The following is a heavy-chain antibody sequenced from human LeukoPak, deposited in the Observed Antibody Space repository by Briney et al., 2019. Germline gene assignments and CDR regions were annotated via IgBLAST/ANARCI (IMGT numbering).Heavy chain of an antibody. D-gene: IGHD3-22*01. Sequence: GGSLRLSCAASGFIVSSNYMSWVRQAPGKGLEWLSYISHSGSNLDYAESVRGRFTISRDNANHSLYLQINSLRAEDTAVYYCARGDSSGVPDYWGQGTLVTVSS. CDR1: GFIVSSNY. CDR2: ISHSGSNL. CDR3: ARGDSSGVPDY. J-gene: IGHJ4*02. V-gene: IGHV3-11*01.